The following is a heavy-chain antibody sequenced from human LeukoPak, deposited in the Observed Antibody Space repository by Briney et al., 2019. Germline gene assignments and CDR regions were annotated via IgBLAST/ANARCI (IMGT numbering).Heavy chain of an antibody. CDR1: GFTFGDFG. J-gene: IGHJ4*02. CDR2: ANWNGEST. D-gene: IGHD3-16*01. Sequence: GGSLKLSCTASGFTFGDFGMTWVRQVPGKGLEWVSSANWNGESTGYADSVKGRFTISRDNAKKSPYLQMNSLRAEDTALYYCARSEGSWGNYYFDYWGQGTLITVSS. CDR3: ARSEGSWGNYYFDY. V-gene: IGHV3-20*04.